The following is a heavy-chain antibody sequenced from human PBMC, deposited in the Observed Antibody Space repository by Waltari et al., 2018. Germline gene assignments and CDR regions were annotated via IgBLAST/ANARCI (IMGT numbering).Heavy chain of an antibody. J-gene: IGHJ5*02. CDR3: AREDKTTVTKGGWFDP. V-gene: IGHV4-30-4*08. CDR2: IYYSGST. CDR1: GGSISSGDYY. D-gene: IGHD4-17*01. Sequence: QVQLQESGPGLVKPSQTLSLTCPVSGGSISSGDYYWSWIRPPPGKGLEWIGYIYYSGSTYYNPSLKSRVTISVDTSKNQFSLKLSSVTAADTAVYYCAREDKTTVTKGGWFDPWGQGTLVTVSS.